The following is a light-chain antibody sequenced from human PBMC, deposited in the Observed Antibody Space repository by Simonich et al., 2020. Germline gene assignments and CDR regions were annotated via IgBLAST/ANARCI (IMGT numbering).Light chain of an antibody. CDR2: DAS. Sequence: EIGLTQSPATLSLSPGERATLSCRASHSVSSYLDWYQHKPGQAPRLLIYDASNRATCIPARFSGSGSGTDFTRTISCLEPEDFAVYYCQQRSNWPLTFGQGTRLEIK. J-gene: IGKJ5*01. CDR3: QQRSNWPLT. CDR1: HSVSSY. V-gene: IGKV3-11*01.